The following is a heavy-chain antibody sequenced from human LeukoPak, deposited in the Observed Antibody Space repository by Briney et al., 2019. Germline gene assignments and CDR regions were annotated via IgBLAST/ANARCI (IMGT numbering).Heavy chain of an antibody. V-gene: IGHV4-34*01. CDR2: INHSGST. CDR3: ARQARITMVRGVMSNWFDP. CDR1: GGSFSGYY. J-gene: IGHJ5*02. Sequence: SETLSLTCAVYGGSFSGYYWSWIRQPPGKGLEWIGEINHSGSTNYNPSLKSRVTISVDTSKNRFSLKLSSVTAADTAVYYCARQARITMVRGVMSNWFDPWGQGTLVTVSS. D-gene: IGHD3-10*01.